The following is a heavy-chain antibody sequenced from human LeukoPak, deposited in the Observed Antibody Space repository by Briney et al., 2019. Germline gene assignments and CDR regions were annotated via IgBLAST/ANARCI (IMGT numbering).Heavy chain of an antibody. CDR1: GFTFSSYD. D-gene: IGHD3-10*01. Sequence: GGSLRLSCAASGFTFSSYDMHWVRQATGKGLEWVSAIGTAGDTYYPGSVKGRFTISRENAKNSLYLQMNSLRAGDTAVYYCAREAIGYYGSGSYSYGMDVWGQGTTVTVSS. CDR3: AREAIGYYGSGSYSYGMDV. CDR2: IGTAGDT. V-gene: IGHV3-13*01. J-gene: IGHJ6*02.